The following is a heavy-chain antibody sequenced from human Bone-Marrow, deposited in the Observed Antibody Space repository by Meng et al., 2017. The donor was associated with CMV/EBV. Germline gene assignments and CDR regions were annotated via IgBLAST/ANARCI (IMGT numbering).Heavy chain of an antibody. V-gene: IGHV3-30*02. CDR1: GFTFSSYG. Sequence: GGSLRLSCAASGFTFSSYGMHWVRQAPGKGLDWMSFIWYDGSNKYYADSVKGRFTISRDNSKYTLYLQMNSLRPEDTAVYYCSKGTGDCEKYALDVWGQGTTVTVSS. D-gene: IGHD2-15*01. CDR3: SKGTGDCEKYALDV. CDR2: IWYDGSNK. J-gene: IGHJ6*02.